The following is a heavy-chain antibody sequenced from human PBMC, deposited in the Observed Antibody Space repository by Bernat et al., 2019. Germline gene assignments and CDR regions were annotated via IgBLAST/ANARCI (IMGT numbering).Heavy chain of an antibody. Sequence: QVQLQESGPGLVKPSQTLSLTCTVSGGSISSGSYYWSWIRQPAGKGLEWIGRIYTSGSTNYNPSLKSRVTISVDTSKNQFSLKLSSVTAADTAVYYCASGVSYYYGSGSYYDFGMDVWGQGTTVTVSS. D-gene: IGHD3-10*01. CDR1: GGSISSGSYY. J-gene: IGHJ6*02. V-gene: IGHV4-61*02. CDR2: IYTSGST. CDR3: ASGVSYYYGSGSYYDFGMDV.